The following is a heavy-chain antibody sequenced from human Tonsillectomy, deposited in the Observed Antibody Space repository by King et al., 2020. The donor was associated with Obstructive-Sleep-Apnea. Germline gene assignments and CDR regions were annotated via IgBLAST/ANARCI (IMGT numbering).Heavy chain of an antibody. CDR2: IKQDGRVI. Sequence: VQLVESGGGLVQPGGSLRLSCVVSGSTSRTYWMSWVRQVPGKGLEWVANIKQDGRVINYVDSGKGRFTISRDNAKNSLYLQMNSLRADDTAVYYWATDEGNVGPTLHWGQGTLVTVSS. CDR3: ATDEGNVGPTLH. J-gene: IGHJ4*02. D-gene: IGHD1-26*01. CDR1: GSTSRTYW. V-gene: IGHV3-7*03.